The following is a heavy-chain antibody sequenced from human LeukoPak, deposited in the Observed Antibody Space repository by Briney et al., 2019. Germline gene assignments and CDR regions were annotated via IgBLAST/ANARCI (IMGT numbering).Heavy chain of an antibody. V-gene: IGHV1-2*02. Sequence: GASVKVSCKASGYTFTDYYVHWVRQAPGQGLEWMGWISPSSGGTNYAQKFQGRVTMTRDTSISTAYMELSSLRSDDTAVYYCARGWGFGSIGYWGQGTLVTVSS. J-gene: IGHJ4*02. CDR2: ISPSSGGT. CDR1: GYTFTDYY. D-gene: IGHD7-27*01. CDR3: ARGWGFGSIGY.